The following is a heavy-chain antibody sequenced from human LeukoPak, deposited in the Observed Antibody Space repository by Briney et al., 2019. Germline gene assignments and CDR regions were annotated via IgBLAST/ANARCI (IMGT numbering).Heavy chain of an antibody. CDR2: IKQDGSEK. J-gene: IGHJ4*02. Sequence: GGSLRLSCAGSGFAFGTYWMSWVRQAPGKGLEWVANIKQDGSEKYYVDSVKGRFTISRDNAKNSLYLQMNSLRAEDTAVFYCARDGTYTDYDPDFDIWGQGTLVTVSS. CDR1: GFAFGTYW. V-gene: IGHV3-7*04. CDR3: ARDGTYTDYDPDFDI. D-gene: IGHD5-12*01.